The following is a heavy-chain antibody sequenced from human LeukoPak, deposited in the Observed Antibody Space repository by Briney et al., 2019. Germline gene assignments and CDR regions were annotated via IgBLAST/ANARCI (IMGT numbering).Heavy chain of an antibody. V-gene: IGHV4-59*01. J-gene: IGHJ4*02. Sequence: PSETLSLTCTVSGGSISSYYWSWIRQPPGKGLEWIGYIYYSGSTNYNPSLKSGATISVDTSKNQFSLKLSSVTAADPAVYYCARGGAKGSRGPANWGQGTLVTVSS. CDR3: ARGGAKGSRGPAN. CDR1: GGSISSYY. D-gene: IGHD2-15*01. CDR2: IYYSGST.